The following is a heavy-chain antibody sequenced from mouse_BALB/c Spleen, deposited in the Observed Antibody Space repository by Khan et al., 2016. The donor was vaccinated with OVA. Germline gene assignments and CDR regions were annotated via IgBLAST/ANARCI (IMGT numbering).Heavy chain of an antibody. V-gene: IGHV5-17*02. CDR2: ISSGSSTI. CDR3: ARDSNFDY. Sequence: EVELVESGGGLVQPGGSRKLSCAASGFTFSRFGMHWVRQAPEKGLEWVAYISSGSSTIYYADTVKGRFTISRDYPKNTLFLQMTSLRSEDTAMYYCARDSNFDYWGQGTTLTVSS. J-gene: IGHJ2*01. CDR1: GFTFSRFG.